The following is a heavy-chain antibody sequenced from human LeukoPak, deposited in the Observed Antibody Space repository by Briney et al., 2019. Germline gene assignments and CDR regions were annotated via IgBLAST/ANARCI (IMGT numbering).Heavy chain of an antibody. CDR2: TYYRSKWNY. V-gene: IGHV6-1*01. CDR3: ARRRHANNGVDV. CDR1: GDSVSTTTSI. Sequence: SQALSLTCAISGDSVSTTTSIWNWIRQSPSRGLEWLGRTYYRSKWNYDYADSVKSRITISPDTSENQFSLQLQFVTPEDSAVYYCARRRHANNGVDVWGQGTTVTVSS. J-gene: IGHJ6*02.